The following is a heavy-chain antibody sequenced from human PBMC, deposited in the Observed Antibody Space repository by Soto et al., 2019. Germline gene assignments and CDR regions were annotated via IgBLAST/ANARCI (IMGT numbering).Heavy chain of an antibody. CDR1: GFTFSSCS. D-gene: IGHD6-25*01. CDR2: ISSTSSTI. V-gene: IGHV3-48*02. Sequence: EVQLVESGGGLVQLGGSLRLSCAASGFTFSSCSMNWVRQAPGKGLEWLSYISSTSSTIYYADSVKGRFTISRDNAKNSLYLQMNSLRDEDTAVYYCASWPDAADYWGQGTLVNGSS. J-gene: IGHJ4*02. CDR3: ASWPDAADY.